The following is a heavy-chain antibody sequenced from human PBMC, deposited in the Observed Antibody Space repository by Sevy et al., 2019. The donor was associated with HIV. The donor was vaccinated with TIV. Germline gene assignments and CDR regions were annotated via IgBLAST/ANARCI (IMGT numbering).Heavy chain of an antibody. J-gene: IGHJ4*02. Sequence: SETLSLTCTVSGGSISSGSYYWSWIRQPAGKGLEWVGRIYTSGSTNYNPSLKSRVTVSVDTSKNQFSLKLSSVTAANTAVYYCARYGSGTYYFDYWGQGTLVTVSS. V-gene: IGHV4-61*02. CDR1: GGSISSGSYY. D-gene: IGHD3-10*01. CDR2: IYTSGST. CDR3: ARYGSGTYYFDY.